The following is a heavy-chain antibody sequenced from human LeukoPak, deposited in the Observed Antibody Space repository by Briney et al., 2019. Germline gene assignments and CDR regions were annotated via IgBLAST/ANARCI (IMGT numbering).Heavy chain of an antibody. CDR1: GGSFGGYY. V-gene: IGHV4-34*01. J-gene: IGHJ3*01. CDR3: ARAVQHWFPDGAIDL. Sequence: SETLSLTCAVYGGSFGGYYWSWIRQPPGKGLEWIGNVYYNGNTYYNSSLRSRVTISIDTSNNQVSLNLRSVTAADTGIYYCARAVQHWFPDGAIDLWGQGTMATVSS. CDR2: VYYNGNT. D-gene: IGHD1-1*01.